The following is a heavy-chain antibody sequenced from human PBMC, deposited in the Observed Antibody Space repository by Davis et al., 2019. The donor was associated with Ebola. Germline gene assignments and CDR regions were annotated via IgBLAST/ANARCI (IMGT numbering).Heavy chain of an antibody. V-gene: IGHV4-39*01. D-gene: IGHD3-22*01. CDR3: ARRGYYYDSRKFDY. CDR1: GGSISSSSYY. Sequence: SETLSLTCTVSGGSISSSSYYWGWIRQPPGKGLEWIGSIYYSGSTYYNPSLKSRVTISVETSKNQFSLKLSSVTAADTAVYYCARRGYYYDSRKFDYWGQGTLVTVSS. J-gene: IGHJ4*02. CDR2: IYYSGST.